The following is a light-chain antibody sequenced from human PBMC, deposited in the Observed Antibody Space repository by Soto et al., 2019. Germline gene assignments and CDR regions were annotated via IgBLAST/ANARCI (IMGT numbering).Light chain of an antibody. CDR3: QQYGSSPWT. J-gene: IGKJ1*01. CDR1: QSVSSNY. Sequence: EIVLTQSPGTLSLSPGERATLSCRASQSVSSNYLAWYRQKPGQTPRLLIYGASSRATGIPDRFSGSGSGTDFTLTISRLEPEDSAVFYCQQYGSSPWTFGQGTKVEIK. V-gene: IGKV3-20*01. CDR2: GAS.